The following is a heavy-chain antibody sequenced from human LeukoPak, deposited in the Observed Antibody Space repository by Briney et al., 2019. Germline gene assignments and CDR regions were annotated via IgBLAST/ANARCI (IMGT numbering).Heavy chain of an antibody. CDR1: GGSFSGYY. J-gene: IGHJ4*02. D-gene: IGHD3-22*01. CDR3: VSTNYDSSGYSFDY. V-gene: IGHV4-34*01. Sequence: SETLSLTCAVYGGSFSGYYWSWIRQPPGKGLEWIGEINHSGSTNYNPSLKSRVTISVDTSKNQFSLKLSSVTAADTAVYYCVSTNYDSSGYSFDYWGQGTLVTVSS. CDR2: INHSGST.